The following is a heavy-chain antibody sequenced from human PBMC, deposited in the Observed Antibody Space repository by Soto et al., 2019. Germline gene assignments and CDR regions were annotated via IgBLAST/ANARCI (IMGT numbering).Heavy chain of an antibody. J-gene: IGHJ4*01. V-gene: IGHV3-23*01. CDR3: GKERRGSGWSVCNV. D-gene: IGHD6-19*01. CDR2: ISGNGDSA. Sequence: VQLLESGGGLVQPGGSLRLSCAASGFPFRDYAMNWVRQAPGKGLEWVSDISGNGDSARYADSVKGRFTVSRDNSRDTLYLQMNSLRVDDTALYYCGKERRGSGWSVCNVWGHGTLVTVSS. CDR1: GFPFRDYA.